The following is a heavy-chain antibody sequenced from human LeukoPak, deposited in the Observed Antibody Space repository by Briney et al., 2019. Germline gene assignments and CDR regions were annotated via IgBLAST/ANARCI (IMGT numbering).Heavy chain of an antibody. CDR2: IYYSGST. CDR1: GGSISSYY. J-gene: IGHJ4*02. CDR3: ARVMFSVAGTKFDY. Sequence: SETLSLTCTVSGGSISSYYWSWIRQPPGKGLEWLGYIYYSGSTNYNPSLKSRVTISVDTSKNQFSLKLSSVTAADTAVYYCARVMFSVAGTKFDYWGQGTLVTVSS. D-gene: IGHD6-19*01. V-gene: IGHV4-59*01.